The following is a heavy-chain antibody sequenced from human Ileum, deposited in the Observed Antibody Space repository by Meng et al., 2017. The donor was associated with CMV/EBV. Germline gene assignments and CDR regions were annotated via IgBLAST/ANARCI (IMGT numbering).Heavy chain of an antibody. CDR3: AHGNYKSSAYYYNY. CDR2: IYWDDDK. CDR1: GFSLSTSGVG. Sequence: KASALTLVHPTPPLPLTCTCSGFSLSTSGVGVGWIRQPPGKALEWLAVIYWDDDKSCSPSLKSRLTITKDTSKKQVVLTMTNMDPVDTATYYCAHGNYKSSAYYYNYWGQGTLVTVSS. V-gene: IGHV2-5*02. J-gene: IGHJ4*02. D-gene: IGHD3-22*01.